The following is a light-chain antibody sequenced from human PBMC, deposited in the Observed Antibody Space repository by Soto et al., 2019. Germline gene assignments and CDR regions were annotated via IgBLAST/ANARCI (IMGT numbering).Light chain of an antibody. J-gene: IGKJ5*01. V-gene: IGKV3-15*01. Sequence: EIEMTQSPATLSVSPGERATLSCRVSQSVSNKLAWYQQKPGQAPRLLIYGASTRVTGIPARFSGSGSGTEFTLTISSLQSEDFAVYYCQKYDNWPITFGQGTRLEIK. CDR2: GAS. CDR3: QKYDNWPIT. CDR1: QSVSNK.